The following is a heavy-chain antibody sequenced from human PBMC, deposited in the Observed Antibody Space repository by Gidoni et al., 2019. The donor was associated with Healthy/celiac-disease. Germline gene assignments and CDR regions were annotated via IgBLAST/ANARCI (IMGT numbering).Heavy chain of an antibody. V-gene: IGHV4-31*03. Sequence: QVQLQESGAGRGKNSQTLYLTCTVSGGSISSGGYYWSWIRQHPGKGLEWIGYIYYSGSTYYNPSLKSRVTISVDTSKIQFSLKLSSVTAADTAVYYCARSEFGGSGAFAIWGQGTMVTVSS. D-gene: IGHD2-15*01. CDR3: ARSEFGGSGAFAI. CDR1: GGSISSGGYY. J-gene: IGHJ3*02. CDR2: IYYSGST.